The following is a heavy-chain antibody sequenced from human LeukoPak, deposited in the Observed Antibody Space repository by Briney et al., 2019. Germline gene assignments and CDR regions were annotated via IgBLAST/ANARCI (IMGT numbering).Heavy chain of an antibody. J-gene: IGHJ4*02. D-gene: IGHD2-2*01. Sequence: GGSLRLSCAASGFTFRDYTMNWVRQAPGKGLEWVSAISKSSTYIKYADSVKGRFTVSRDNAKNSLFLRMNSLRVEDTAVYYCAREVVIVVEPAANTIDYWGQGTRVTVSS. CDR3: AREVVIVVEPAANTIDY. CDR2: ISKSSTYI. CDR1: GFTFRDYT. V-gene: IGHV3-21*01.